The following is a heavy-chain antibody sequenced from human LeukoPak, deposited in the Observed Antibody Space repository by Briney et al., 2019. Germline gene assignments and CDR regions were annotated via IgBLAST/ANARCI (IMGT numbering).Heavy chain of an antibody. D-gene: IGHD4-17*01. Sequence: RGSLRLSCAASGFTFSSYAMHWVRQAPGKGLEWVAVISYDGSNKYYADSVKGRFTISRDNSKNTLYLQMNSLRAEDTAVYYCARVYDYGDFYYFDYWGQGTLVTVSS. J-gene: IGHJ4*02. CDR3: ARVYDYGDFYYFDY. CDR2: ISYDGSNK. CDR1: GFTFSSYA. V-gene: IGHV3-30*04.